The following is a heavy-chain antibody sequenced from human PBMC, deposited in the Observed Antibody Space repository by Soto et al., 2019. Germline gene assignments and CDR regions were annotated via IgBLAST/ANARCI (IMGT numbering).Heavy chain of an antibody. CDR2: IYPGDSDT. CDR3: ARVPRDSSGYYQLNWFDP. J-gene: IGHJ5*02. Sequence: LGESLKISCKGSGYSFTSYWIGWVRQMPGKGLEWMGIIYPGDSDTRYSPSFQGQVTISADKSISTAYLQWSSLKASDTAMYYCARVPRDSSGYYQLNWFDPWSQETLVTVSS. CDR1: GYSFTSYW. V-gene: IGHV5-51*01. D-gene: IGHD3-22*01.